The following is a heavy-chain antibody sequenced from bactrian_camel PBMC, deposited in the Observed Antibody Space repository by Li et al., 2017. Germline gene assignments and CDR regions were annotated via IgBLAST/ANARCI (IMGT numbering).Heavy chain of an antibody. CDR3: AAGCRWVHDGSRYLPSKTDFGY. J-gene: IGHJ6*01. CDR1: GFTFSSYY. CDR2: IRDGGATT. V-gene: IGHV3S28*01. Sequence: QLVESGGDQVQPGGSLGLSCAASGFTFSSYYMNWVRQAPGKGREGVASIRDGGATTNYASSVKGRFTISQDNAKNTLYLHLTSLKPEDTAMYYCAAGCRWVHDGSRYLPSKTDFGYWGQGTQVTVS. D-gene: IGHD6*01.